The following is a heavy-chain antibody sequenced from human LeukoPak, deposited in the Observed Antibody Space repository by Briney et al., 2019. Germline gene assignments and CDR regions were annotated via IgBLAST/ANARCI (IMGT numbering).Heavy chain of an antibody. CDR1: GYNFASYW. CDR3: ARRGYYASSGSYDY. Sequence: GESLKISCKGSGYNFASYWIGWVRQMPGKGLEWMGIIYHGDSATRYSPSFQGQVTLSADKSISTAYLQWSSLKASDTAMYYCARRGYYASSGSYDYWGQGTLVTVSS. J-gene: IGHJ4*02. CDR2: IYHGDSAT. V-gene: IGHV5-51*01. D-gene: IGHD3-22*01.